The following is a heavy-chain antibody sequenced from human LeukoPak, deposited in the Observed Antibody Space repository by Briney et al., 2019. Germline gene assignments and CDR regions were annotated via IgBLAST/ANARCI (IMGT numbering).Heavy chain of an antibody. CDR2: MNPNSGNT. J-gene: IGHJ5*02. D-gene: IGHD3-10*01. Sequence: GSVKVSCKASGYTFTSYDINWVRQATGQGLEWMGWMNPNSGNTGYAQKFQGRVTITRNTSISTAYMELSSLRSEDTAVYYCARADMVRGVIINKTYWFDPWGQGTLVTVSS. CDR3: ARADMVRGVIINKTYWFDP. V-gene: IGHV1-8*03. CDR1: GYTFTSYD.